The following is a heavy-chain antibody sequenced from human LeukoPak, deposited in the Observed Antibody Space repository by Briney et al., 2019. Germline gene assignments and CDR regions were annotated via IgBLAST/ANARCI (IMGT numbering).Heavy chain of an antibody. CDR3: ARVELGYCSSTSCYRPVYYYYGMDV. V-gene: IGHV1-8*01. CDR1: GYTFTSYD. Sequence: GASVKVSCKASGYTFTSYDINWVRQATGQGLEWMGWMNPNSGNTGDAQKFQGRVTMTRNTSISTAYMELSSLRSEDTAVYYCARVELGYCSSTSCYRPVYYYYGMDVWGQGTTVTVSS. CDR2: MNPNSGNT. D-gene: IGHD2-2*02. J-gene: IGHJ6*02.